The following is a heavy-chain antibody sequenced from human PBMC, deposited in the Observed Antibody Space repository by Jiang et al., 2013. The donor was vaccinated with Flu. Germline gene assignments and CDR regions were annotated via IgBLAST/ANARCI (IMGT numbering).Heavy chain of an antibody. CDR1: GDSVSSNSAA. V-gene: IGHV6-1*01. Sequence: QTLSLTCAISGDSVSSNSAAWNWIRQSPSRGLEWLGRTYYRSKWYNDYAVSVKSRITINPDTSKNQFSLQLNSVTPEDTAVYYCARVEGSSWYGDANDAFDIWGQGTMVTVSS. CDR3: ARVEGSSWYGDANDAFDI. CDR2: TYYRSKWYN. D-gene: IGHD6-13*01. J-gene: IGHJ3*02.